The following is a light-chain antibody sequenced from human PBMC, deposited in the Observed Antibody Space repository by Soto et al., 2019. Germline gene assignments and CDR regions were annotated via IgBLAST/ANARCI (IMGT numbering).Light chain of an antibody. CDR1: QSLSSN. CDR2: GAS. CDR3: QQYNNWPPLT. Sequence: EIVMTQSPATLSVSPGERATLSCRDSQSLSSNLAWYQQKPGQAPRLLIYGASTRATGIPARFSGSGSGTEFTLTISSLQSEDFAVYYCQQYNNWPPLTFGAGTKVEIK. J-gene: IGKJ4*01. V-gene: IGKV3-15*01.